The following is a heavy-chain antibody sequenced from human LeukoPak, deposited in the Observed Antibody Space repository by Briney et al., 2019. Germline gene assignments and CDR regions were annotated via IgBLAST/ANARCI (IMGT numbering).Heavy chain of an antibody. J-gene: IGHJ4*02. D-gene: IGHD1-26*01. CDR1: VDSVSSNSAA. V-gene: IGHV6-1*01. CDR3: ARSGSWRFDY. Sequence: QTLSLTCAISVDSVSSNSAAGNWVRQSPSRGLEWLGRTCYKSKWYNDYAVSLRGRITINPDTSKNQFSLQLNSVTPEDTAVYYCARSGSWRFDYWGQGTLVTVSS. CDR2: TCYKSKWYN.